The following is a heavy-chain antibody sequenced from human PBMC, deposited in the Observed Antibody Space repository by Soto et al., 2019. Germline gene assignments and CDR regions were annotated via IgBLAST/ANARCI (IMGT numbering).Heavy chain of an antibody. CDR2: IYHSGST. CDR3: AREPRVQLAYDAFDI. CDR1: GGSISSGNW. V-gene: IGHV4-4*01. Sequence: SETLSLTCAVSGGSISSGNWWSWVRQPPGKGLEWIGEIYHSGSTNYNPSLKSRLTISLDKSKNQFSLKLSSVTAADTAVYCCAREPRVQLAYDAFDIWGQGTMVTVSS. J-gene: IGHJ3*02. D-gene: IGHD6-13*01.